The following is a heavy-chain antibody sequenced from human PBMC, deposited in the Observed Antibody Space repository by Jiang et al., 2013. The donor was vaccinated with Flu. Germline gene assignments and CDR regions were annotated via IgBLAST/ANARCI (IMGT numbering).Heavy chain of an antibody. CDR2: ISSSGSTI. CDR3: ARASPATFWSGYYIYYYGMDV. Sequence: VQLLESGGGLVKPGGSLRLSCAASGFTFSDYYMSWIRQAPGKGLEWVSYISSSGSTIYYADSVKGRFTISRDNAKNSLYLQMNSLRAEDTAVYYCARASPATFWSGYYIYYYGMDVWGHGTTVTVSS. J-gene: IGHJ6*02. CDR1: GFTFSDYY. V-gene: IGHV3-11*01. D-gene: IGHD3-3*01.